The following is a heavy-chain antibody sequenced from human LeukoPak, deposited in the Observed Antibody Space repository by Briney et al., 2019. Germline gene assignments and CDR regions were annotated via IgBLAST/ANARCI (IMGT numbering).Heavy chain of an antibody. CDR1: GFTFSDYY. CDR3: ARDSTGDPHYYYYGMDV. D-gene: IGHD4-17*01. V-gene: IGHV3-11*01. Sequence: GGSLRLSCAASGFTFSDYYMSWIRQAPGKGLEWVSYISSSGSTIYYADSVKGRFTVSRDYAKNSLYLQMNSLRAEDTAVYYCARDSTGDPHYYYYGMDVWGQGTTVTVSS. CDR2: ISSSGSTI. J-gene: IGHJ6*02.